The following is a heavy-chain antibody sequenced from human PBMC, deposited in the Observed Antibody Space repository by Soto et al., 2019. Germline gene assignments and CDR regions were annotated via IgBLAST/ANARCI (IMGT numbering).Heavy chain of an antibody. D-gene: IGHD4-17*01. CDR2: IYPGDSDT. CDR3: ARPLDYGDYLDAFDI. J-gene: IGHJ3*02. V-gene: IGHV5-51*01. CDR1: GSSFTSYW. Sequence: GESLKISCQGSGSSFTSYWIGWVRQMPGKGLEWMGIIYPGDSDTRYSPSFQGQVTISADKSISTAYLQWSSLKASDTAMYYCARPLDYGDYLDAFDIWGQGTMVTVSS.